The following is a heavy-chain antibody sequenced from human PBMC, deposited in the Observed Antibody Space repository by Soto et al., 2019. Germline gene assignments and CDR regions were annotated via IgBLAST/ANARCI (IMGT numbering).Heavy chain of an antibody. D-gene: IGHD4-4*01. CDR1: GGSISSSSYY. CDR2: IYYSGST. Sequence: SETLSLTCTVSGGSISSSSYYWGWIRQPPGKGLEWIGSIYYSGSTYYNPFLKSRVTISVDTSKNQFSLKLSSVTAADTAVYYCARQGTTVTSQGYYFDYWGQGTLVTVSS. V-gene: IGHV4-39*01. J-gene: IGHJ4*02. CDR3: ARQGTTVTSQGYYFDY.